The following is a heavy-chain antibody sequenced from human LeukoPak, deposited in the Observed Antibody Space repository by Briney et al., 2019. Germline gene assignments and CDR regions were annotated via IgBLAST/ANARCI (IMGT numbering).Heavy chain of an antibody. J-gene: IGHJ4*02. D-gene: IGHD6-19*01. Sequence: GGSLRLSCAASGFTVSSNYMSWVRQAPGKGLEWVSAIDVSGDTTYYADSVKGRFIISRDNSKNTLYAQMNSLRAEDTAVYYCAQGYSSGWYRYWGQGTLVTVSS. CDR2: IDVSGDTT. CDR1: GFTVSSNY. V-gene: IGHV3-53*01. CDR3: AQGYSSGWYRY.